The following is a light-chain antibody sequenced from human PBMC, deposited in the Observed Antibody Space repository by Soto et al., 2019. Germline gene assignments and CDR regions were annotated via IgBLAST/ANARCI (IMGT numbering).Light chain of an antibody. J-gene: IGKJ2*01. CDR2: ATS. Sequence: EIVLTQSPATLSLSPGERATLSCRASQSVSSNYVAWYQQKPGQAPRLLIYATSSRATGIPDRFSGSGSGTDFTLTINRLQPEDFALYYCQQYHASLYTFGQGTKLEI. V-gene: IGKV3-20*01. CDR3: QQYHASLYT. CDR1: QSVSSNY.